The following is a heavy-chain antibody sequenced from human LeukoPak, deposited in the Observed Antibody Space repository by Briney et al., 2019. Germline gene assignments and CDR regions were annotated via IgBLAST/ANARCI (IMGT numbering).Heavy chain of an antibody. D-gene: IGHD6-19*01. CDR2: ISYDGSNK. J-gene: IGHJ4*02. V-gene: IGHV3-30*18. CDR3: AKDSQWLVIDY. Sequence: GGSLRLSCAASGFTFDDYAMHWVRQAPGKGLEWVAVISYDGSNKYYADSVKGRFTISRDNSKNTLYLQMNSLRAEDMAVYYCAKDSQWLVIDYWGQGTPVTVSS. CDR1: GFTFDDYA.